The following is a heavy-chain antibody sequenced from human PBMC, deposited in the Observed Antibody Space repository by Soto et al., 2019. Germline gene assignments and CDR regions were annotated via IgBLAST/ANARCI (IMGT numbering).Heavy chain of an antibody. CDR2: IYYSGST. CDR1: GGSISSGGYY. Sequence: SETLSLTCTVSGGSISSGGYYWSWIRQHPGKGLEWIGYIYYSGSTYYNPSLKSRVTISVDTSKNQFSLKLSSVTAANTAVYYCARSGGGDFWRPLDGMGVWGQGTTVTVSS. V-gene: IGHV4-31*03. CDR3: ARSGGGDFWRPLDGMGV. D-gene: IGHD3-3*01. J-gene: IGHJ6*02.